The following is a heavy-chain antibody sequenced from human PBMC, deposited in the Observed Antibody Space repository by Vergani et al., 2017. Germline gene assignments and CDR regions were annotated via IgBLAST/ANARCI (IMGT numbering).Heavy chain of an antibody. V-gene: IGHV2-5*01. D-gene: IGHD6-13*01. Sequence: QITLKESGPTLVKPTQTLTLTCTFSGFSLSTSGVGVGWIRQPPGKALEWLALIYWNDDKRYSPSLKSRLTITKDTSKNQVVLTMTNMDPVDTDTYYCAHRRYSSSSNWFDPWGQGTLVTVSS. CDR3: AHRRYSSSSNWFDP. CDR2: IYWNDDK. J-gene: IGHJ5*02. CDR1: GFSLSTSGVG.